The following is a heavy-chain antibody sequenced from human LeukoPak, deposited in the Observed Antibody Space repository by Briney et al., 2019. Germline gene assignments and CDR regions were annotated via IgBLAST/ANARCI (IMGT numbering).Heavy chain of an antibody. J-gene: IGHJ4*02. CDR2: ISAYNGNT. D-gene: IGHD5-12*01. CDR1: GYTFTSYG. CDR3: ARGWGKDSGNCDY. V-gene: IGHV1-18*01. Sequence: GASVKVSCKASGYTFTSYGISWVRQAPGQGLEWMGWISAYNGNTNYAQKLQGRITITRNTSISTAYMELRSLRSEDTAVYYCARGWGKDSGNCDYWGQGTLVTVSS.